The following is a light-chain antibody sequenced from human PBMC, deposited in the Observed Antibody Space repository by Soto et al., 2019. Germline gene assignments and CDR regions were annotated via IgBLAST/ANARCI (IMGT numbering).Light chain of an antibody. CDR3: SSYTSSSTREV. CDR2: EVS. CDR1: SRDVGGYNY. J-gene: IGLJ1*01. V-gene: IGLV2-14*01. Sequence: LAQPASVSGSPGQSITISCTGTSRDVGGYNYVSWYQQHPGKAPKLMIYEVSNRPPGVSNRFSGSKSGNTASLTISGLQAEDEADYYCSSYTSSSTREVFGTGTKVTVL.